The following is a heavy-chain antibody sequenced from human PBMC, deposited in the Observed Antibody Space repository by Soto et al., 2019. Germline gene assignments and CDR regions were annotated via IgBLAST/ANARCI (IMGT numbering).Heavy chain of an antibody. D-gene: IGHD3-22*01. J-gene: IGHJ3*02. V-gene: IGHV5-51*01. CDR2: IYPGDSDT. CDR3: ARQETSYYDSSGYSHNAFDI. Sequence: GESLKISCKGSGYSFTSYWIGWVRQMPGKGLEWMGIIYPGDSDTRYSPSFQGQVTISADKSISTAYLQWSSLKASDTAMYYCARQETSYYDSSGYSHNAFDIWGQGTMVTVS. CDR1: GYSFTSYW.